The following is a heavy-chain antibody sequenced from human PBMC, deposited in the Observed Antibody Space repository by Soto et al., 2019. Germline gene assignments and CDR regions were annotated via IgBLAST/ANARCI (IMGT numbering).Heavy chain of an antibody. J-gene: IGHJ6*02. CDR2: IKQDGSEK. Sequence: GGSLRLSCAASGFTFSSYWMSWVRQAPGKGLEWVANIKQDGSEKYYVDSVKGRFTISRDNAKNSLYLQMNSLRAEDTAVYYCARHQGVVVTYYYYGMDVWGQGTTVTV. D-gene: IGHD2-21*02. V-gene: IGHV3-7*03. CDR1: GFTFSSYW. CDR3: ARHQGVVVTYYYYGMDV.